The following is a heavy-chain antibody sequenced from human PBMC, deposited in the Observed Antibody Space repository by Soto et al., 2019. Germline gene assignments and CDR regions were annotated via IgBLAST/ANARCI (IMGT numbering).Heavy chain of an antibody. CDR1: GGAINSYY. J-gene: IGHJ5*02. CDR2: IYSSGST. D-gene: IGHD3-3*01. V-gene: IGHV4-4*07. CDR3: ARGQRFSDWFDP. Sequence: SGTLSLTCTVSGGAINSYYWTWIRQPAGKGLEWIGRIYSSGSTKYNPSLQSRVTMSLDTSKNQFSLRLTSVTDADTAVYYCARGQRFSDWFDPWGQGTVVTVS.